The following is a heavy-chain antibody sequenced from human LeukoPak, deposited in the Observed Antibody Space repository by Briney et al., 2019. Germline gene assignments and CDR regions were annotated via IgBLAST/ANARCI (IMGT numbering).Heavy chain of an antibody. CDR1: GFTFSSYS. Sequence: GGSLRLSCAASGFTFSSYSMNWVRQAPGKGLEWVSSISSNSSYIYYADSVKGRFTISRDNAKNSLYLQMNSLRAEDTAVYYCARAASVIPFDYWGQGTLVTVSS. J-gene: IGHJ4*02. V-gene: IGHV3-21*01. CDR3: ARAASVIPFDY. D-gene: IGHD3-16*02. CDR2: ISSNSSYI.